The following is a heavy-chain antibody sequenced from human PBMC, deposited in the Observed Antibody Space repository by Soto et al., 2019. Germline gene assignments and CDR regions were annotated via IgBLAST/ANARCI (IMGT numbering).Heavy chain of an antibody. CDR2: LYYSGNT. CDR1: GGSISRSSYS. J-gene: IGHJ5*02. D-gene: IGHD2-15*01. CDR3: ATRQGGSYNWFDP. V-gene: IGHV4-39*01. Sequence: SETLSLTCTVSGGSISRSSYSWAWIRQPPGKGLEWIGTLYYSGNTYYNPSLKSRVTISVDTSKNQFSLKLSSVTAADTAVYYCATRQGGSYNWFDPWGQGTLVTVSS.